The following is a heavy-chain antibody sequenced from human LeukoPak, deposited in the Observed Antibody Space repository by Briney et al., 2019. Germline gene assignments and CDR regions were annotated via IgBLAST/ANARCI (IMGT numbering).Heavy chain of an antibody. D-gene: IGHD3-10*01. J-gene: IGHJ4*02. CDR3: ARDWYYGSGRDLGY. V-gene: IGHV1-2*02. CDR2: INPNSGGT. Sequence: VASLKVSCKASGYTFTGYYMHWVRQAPGQGLEWMGWINPNSGGTNYAQKFQGRVTMTRDTSISTAYMELSRLRSDDTAVYYCARDWYYGSGRDLGYWGQGTLVTVSS. CDR1: GYTFTGYY.